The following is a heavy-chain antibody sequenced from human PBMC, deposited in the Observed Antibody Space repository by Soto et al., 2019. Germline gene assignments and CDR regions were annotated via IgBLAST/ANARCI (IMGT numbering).Heavy chain of an antibody. D-gene: IGHD4-17*01. CDR3: ARGRGGYGDYYYDGMDV. J-gene: IGHJ6*02. Sequence: EVQLVESGGGLVQPGGSLRLSCAASGFTVSSNYMSWVRQTPGKGLEWVSVIYSGGSTYYADSVKGRFTISRHNSKNTLYLQMNSLRAEDTAVYYCARGRGGYGDYYYDGMDVWGQGTTVTVSS. V-gene: IGHV3-53*04. CDR1: GFTVSSNY. CDR2: IYSGGST.